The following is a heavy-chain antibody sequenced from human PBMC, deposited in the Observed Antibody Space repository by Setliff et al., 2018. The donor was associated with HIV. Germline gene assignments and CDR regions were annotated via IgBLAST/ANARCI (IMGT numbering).Heavy chain of an antibody. CDR1: GGSIISRSYY. J-gene: IGHJ4*02. CDR3: ARHMLYDSSGYTHAYFDY. V-gene: IGHV4-39*01. D-gene: IGHD3-22*01. CDR2: IYYSGST. Sequence: PSETLSLTCTVSGGSIISRSYYWGWIRQPPGKGLEWIGSIYYSGSTYYNPSLKSRVTISVDTSKNQFSLKLSSVTAADTAVYYCARHMLYDSSGYTHAYFDYWGQGTLVTVSS.